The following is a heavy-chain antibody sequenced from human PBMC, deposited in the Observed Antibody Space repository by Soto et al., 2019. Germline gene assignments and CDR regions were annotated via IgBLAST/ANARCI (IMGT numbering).Heavy chain of an antibody. V-gene: IGHV1-18*01. Sequence: GGPGEVSRKASCYTFTSYGISWVGQAPGQGLEWMGWISAYNGNTSYAQKLQGRVTMTTDTSTSTAYMELRSLRSDDTAVYYCARFVAGTASYWGQGTLVTVS. D-gene: IGHD1-7*01. CDR3: ARFVAGTASY. CDR2: ISAYNGNT. CDR1: CYTFTSYG. J-gene: IGHJ4*02.